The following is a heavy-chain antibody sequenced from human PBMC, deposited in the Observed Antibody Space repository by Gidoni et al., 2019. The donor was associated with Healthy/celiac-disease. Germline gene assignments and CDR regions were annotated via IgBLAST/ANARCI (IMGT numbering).Heavy chain of an antibody. CDR1: GFTFRSYA. D-gene: IGHD4-4*01. V-gene: IGHV3-30*01. CDR3: ARDIEAQAVTTLGDV. J-gene: IGHJ6*04. Sequence: QVQLVESGGGVVQPGRSLRLSCAASGFTFRSYAMHGVRQAPGKGLEWVAVISYDGSNKYYADSVKGRFTISRDNSKNTLYLQMNSLRAEDTAVYYCARDIEAQAVTTLGDVWGKGTTVTVSS. CDR2: ISYDGSNK.